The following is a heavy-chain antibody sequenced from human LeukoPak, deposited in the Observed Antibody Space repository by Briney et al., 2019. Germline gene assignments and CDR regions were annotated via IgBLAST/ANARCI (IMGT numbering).Heavy chain of an antibody. CDR1: GYSFTTFW. V-gene: IGHV5-51*01. CDR3: ARDMYGSGSYYKFWFDP. J-gene: IGHJ5*02. CDR2: IYPGDSDT. Sequence: PGESLKISCKGSGYSFTTFWIGWVRQMPGKGLEWMGIIYPGDSDTRYSPSFQGQVTISADKSISTAYLQWSSLKASDTAMYYCARDMYGSGSYYKFWFDPWGQGTLVTVSS. D-gene: IGHD3-10*01.